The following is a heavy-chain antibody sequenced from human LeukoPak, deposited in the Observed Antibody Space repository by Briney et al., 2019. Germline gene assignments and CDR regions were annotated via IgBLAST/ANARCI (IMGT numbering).Heavy chain of an antibody. CDR1: GYSFTSFG. V-gene: IGHV1-18*01. D-gene: IGHD3-10*01. Sequence: GASVKVSCKASGYSFTSFGISWVRQAPGQGLEWMGWISPYNGNTNYPEKLQGRVTMTADTSTSTAYMELRSPRSDDTAVYYCARSRSGSGSYYYSFDYWGQGALVTVSS. J-gene: IGHJ4*02. CDR2: ISPYNGNT. CDR3: ARSRSGSGSYYYSFDY.